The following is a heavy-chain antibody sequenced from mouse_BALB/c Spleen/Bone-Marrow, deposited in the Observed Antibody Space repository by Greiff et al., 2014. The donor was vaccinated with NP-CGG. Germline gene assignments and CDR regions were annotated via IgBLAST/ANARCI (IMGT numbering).Heavy chain of an antibody. D-gene: IGHD1-1*01. Sequence: VMLVESGPGLVAPSQSLFIACTVSGFSLTSYGVHWVRQPPGKGLEWLGAIWAGGTTDYNSALMSRLSIRKDNSKSQVFLKMNSLQSDDTAMYYCARALYYYGSSYYAMDYWGQGTSVIVSS. CDR3: ARALYYYGSSYYAMDY. CDR2: IWAGGTT. J-gene: IGHJ4*01. V-gene: IGHV2-9*02. CDR1: GFSLTSYG.